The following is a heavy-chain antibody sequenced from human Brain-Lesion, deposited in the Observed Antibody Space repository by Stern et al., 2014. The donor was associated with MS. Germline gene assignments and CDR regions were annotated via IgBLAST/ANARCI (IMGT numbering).Heavy chain of an antibody. Sequence: VQLVQSGAEVKKPGESLKISCEASGYLFDDYWIGWGRQMSGRGLELVAIIFPRDSNTRYSPSVQGQVTISADKSISTAYLQWSSRKASDPAMYYCAGSPATPSGYDRFDYWGQGALVTVSS. CDR2: IFPRDSNT. V-gene: IGHV5-51*03. D-gene: IGHD5-12*01. CDR3: AGSPATPSGYDRFDY. J-gene: IGHJ4*02. CDR1: GYLFDDYW.